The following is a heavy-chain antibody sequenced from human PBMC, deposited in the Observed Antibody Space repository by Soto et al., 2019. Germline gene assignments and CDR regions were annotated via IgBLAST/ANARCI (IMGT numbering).Heavy chain of an antibody. Sequence: EVQLVESGGGLVQPGGSLRLSCEAAGFTFSRYWMSWVRQAPGKGLEWVTNIKQDGSEKYYVDSVKGRFTISRDNAKNSLFLQMDSLRAEDTAVYYCATSMVRGGDDYWGQGTLVTVSS. CDR3: ATSMVRGGDDY. CDR1: GFTFSRYW. CDR2: IKQDGSEK. J-gene: IGHJ4*02. D-gene: IGHD3-10*01. V-gene: IGHV3-7*01.